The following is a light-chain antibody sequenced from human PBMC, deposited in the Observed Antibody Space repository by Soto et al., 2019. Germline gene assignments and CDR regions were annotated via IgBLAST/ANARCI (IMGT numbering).Light chain of an antibody. CDR1: SSNIGTNY. Sequence: QSVLTQPPSASGTPGQTVSISSSGSSSNIGTNYVSWYQQLPGTAPKLLIYGNNQRPSGVPDRFSGSRSGTSASLAISGLRSEDEADYYCAALDDILSGVVFGGGTKLTVL. CDR3: AALDDILSGVV. CDR2: GNN. V-gene: IGLV1-47*01. J-gene: IGLJ3*02.